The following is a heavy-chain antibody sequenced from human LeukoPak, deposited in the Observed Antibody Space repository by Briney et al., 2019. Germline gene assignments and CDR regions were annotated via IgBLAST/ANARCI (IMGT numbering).Heavy chain of an antibody. CDR2: IYYSGST. CDR1: GDSISSSSYY. V-gene: IGHV4-39*01. CDR3: ASSSYYYDSSGYPLGY. D-gene: IGHD3-22*01. Sequence: SETLSLTCTVSGDSISSSSYYWGWIRQPPGKGLEWIGSIYYSGSTYYHPSLKSRLTISVDTSKNQFSLKLSSVTAADTAVYYCASSSYYYDSSGYPLGYWGQGTLVTVSS. J-gene: IGHJ4*02.